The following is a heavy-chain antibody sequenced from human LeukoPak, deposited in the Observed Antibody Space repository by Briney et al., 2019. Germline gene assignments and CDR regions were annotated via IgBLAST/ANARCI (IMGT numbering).Heavy chain of an antibody. CDR1: GYTFTSYG. J-gene: IGHJ5*02. D-gene: IGHD3-22*01. CDR2: MNPNSGNT. Sequence: VASVKVSCKASGYTFTSYGISWVRQAPGQGLEWMGWMNPNSGNTGYAQKFQGRVTMTRNTSISTAYMELSSLRSEDTAVYYCATVTRWSSGYWSHLTGFDPWGQGTLVTVSS. V-gene: IGHV1-8*02. CDR3: ATVTRWSSGYWSHLTGFDP.